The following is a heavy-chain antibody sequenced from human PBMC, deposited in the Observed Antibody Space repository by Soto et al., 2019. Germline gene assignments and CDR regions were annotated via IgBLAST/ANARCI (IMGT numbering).Heavy chain of an antibody. CDR2: IYYSGST. D-gene: IGHD2-15*01. CDR3: ASLGYCSGGSCYYFDY. J-gene: IGHJ4*02. Sequence: SETLSLTCTVSGGSISSSSYYWGWIRQPPGKGLEWIGSIYYSGSTYYNPSLKSRVTISVDTSKNQFSLKLSSVTAADTAVYYCASLGYCSGGSCYYFDYWGQGTLVTVSS. CDR1: GGSISSSSYY. V-gene: IGHV4-39*07.